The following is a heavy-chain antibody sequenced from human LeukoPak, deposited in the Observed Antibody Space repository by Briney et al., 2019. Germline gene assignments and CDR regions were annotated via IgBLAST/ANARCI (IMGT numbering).Heavy chain of an antibody. J-gene: IGHJ5*02. CDR3: AREEDYYDSSGYYSNL. D-gene: IGHD3-22*01. V-gene: IGHV4-34*01. Sequence: SSETLSLTCAVYGGSFSGYYWSWIRQPPGKGLEWIGEINHSGSTNYNPSLKSRVTISVDTSKNQFSLKLSSVTAADTVVYYCAREEDYYDSSGYYSNLWGQGNLVTVSS. CDR1: GGSFSGYY. CDR2: INHSGST.